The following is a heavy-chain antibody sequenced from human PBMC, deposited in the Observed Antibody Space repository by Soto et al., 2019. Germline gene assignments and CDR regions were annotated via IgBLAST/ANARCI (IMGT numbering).Heavy chain of an antibody. J-gene: IGHJ6*02. D-gene: IGHD3-22*01. CDR3: AAGDYYDSSGYFGPHLYYYYGMDV. CDR2: IVVGSGNT. V-gene: IGHV1-58*01. Sequence: SVKVSCKASGFTFTSSAVQWVRQARGQRLEWIGWIVVGSGNTNYAQKFQERVTITRDMSTSTAYMELSSLRSEDTAVYYCAAGDYYDSSGYFGPHLYYYYGMDVWGQGTTVTVSS. CDR1: GFTFTSSA.